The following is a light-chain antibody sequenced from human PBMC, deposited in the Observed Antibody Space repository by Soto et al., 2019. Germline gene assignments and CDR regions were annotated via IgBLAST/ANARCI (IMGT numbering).Light chain of an antibody. CDR1: QSISSW. J-gene: IGKJ1*01. Sequence: DIPMTQSPSTLSASVGDRVTITGRASQSISSWLAWYQQKPGKAPKLLIYDASSLESGVPSRFSGSGSGTEFTLTISSLQPDDFATYYCQQYNSYSFGQGTKVEIK. CDR3: QQYNSYS. CDR2: DAS. V-gene: IGKV1-5*01.